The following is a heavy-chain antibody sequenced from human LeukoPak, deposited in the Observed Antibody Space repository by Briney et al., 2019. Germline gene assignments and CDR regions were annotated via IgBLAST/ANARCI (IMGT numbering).Heavy chain of an antibody. CDR3: ASRSYYERSGARPII. CDR1: GFTFSDYY. D-gene: IGHD3-22*01. J-gene: IGHJ3*02. Sequence: GGSLRLSCAASGFTFSDYYMSWIRQAPGKGLEWVSYISSSSSTIYYADSVKGRFTISRDNAKNSLYLQMNSLRAEDTAVYYCASRSYYERSGARPIIWGQGTMVTVSS. CDR2: ISSSSSTI. V-gene: IGHV3-11*04.